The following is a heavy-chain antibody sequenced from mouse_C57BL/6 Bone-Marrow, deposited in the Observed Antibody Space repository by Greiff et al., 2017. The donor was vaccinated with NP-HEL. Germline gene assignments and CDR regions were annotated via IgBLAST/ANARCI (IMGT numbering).Heavy chain of an antibody. CDR1: GFSLTSYG. D-gene: IGHD1-1*01. CDR3: ARHGYYYGSSYDWYFDV. Sequence: VQGVESGPGLVAPSQSLSITCTVSGFSLTSYGVHWVRQPPGKGLEWLVVIWSDGSTTYNSALKSRLSISKDNSKSQVFLKMNSLQTDDTAMYYCARHGYYYGSSYDWYFDVWGTGTTVTVSS. J-gene: IGHJ1*03. CDR2: IWSDGST. V-gene: IGHV2-6-1*01.